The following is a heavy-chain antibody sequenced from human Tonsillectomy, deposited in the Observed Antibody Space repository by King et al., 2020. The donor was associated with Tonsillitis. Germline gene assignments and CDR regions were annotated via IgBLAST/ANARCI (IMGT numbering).Heavy chain of an antibody. V-gene: IGHV4-39*07. D-gene: IGHD5-18*01. J-gene: IGHJ6*02. CDR2: IYSSGSI. Sequence: LQLQESGPGLVKPSETLSLTCTVSGGSISSSSYYWGWIRQSPGKGLEWIGSIYSSGSIYNNPSLKSRVTISIDTSKNQFSLKLSSVTAADTAVYYCARDHVDTTMAYYYYYGMDVWGQGTTVTVSS. CDR1: GGSISSSSYY. CDR3: ARDHVDTTMAYYYYYGMDV.